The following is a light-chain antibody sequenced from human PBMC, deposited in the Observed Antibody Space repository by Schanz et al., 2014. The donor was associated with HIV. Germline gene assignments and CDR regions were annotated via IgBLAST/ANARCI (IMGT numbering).Light chain of an antibody. CDR2: GAS. Sequence: EIVLTQSPGSLSLSPGGRATLSCGASQSVSDRYLAWYQQKPGQAPRLLIYGASTRVTGIPARFSGSGSGADFTLTISSLQSEDFATYYCQQGQSFPYTFGQGTKLEIK. CDR3: QQGQSFPYT. CDR1: QSVSDRY. J-gene: IGKJ2*01. V-gene: IGKV3D-7*01.